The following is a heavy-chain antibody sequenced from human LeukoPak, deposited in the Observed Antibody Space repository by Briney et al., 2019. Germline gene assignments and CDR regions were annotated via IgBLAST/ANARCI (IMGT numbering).Heavy chain of an antibody. V-gene: IGHV3-74*01. CDR2: INSDGSST. D-gene: IGHD3/OR15-3a*01. CDR3: ARGALGLSDY. Sequence: SGRSLRLSCAASGVTFSSYWMHWIRHAPGKGLVWVSRINSDGSSTSYADSVKGRFTISRDNAKNTLYLQMNSLRAEDTAVYYCARGALGLSDYWGQGTLVTVSS. CDR1: GVTFSSYW. J-gene: IGHJ4*02.